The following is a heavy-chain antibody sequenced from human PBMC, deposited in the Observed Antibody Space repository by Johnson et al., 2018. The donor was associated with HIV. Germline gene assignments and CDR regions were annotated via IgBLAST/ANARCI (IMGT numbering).Heavy chain of an antibody. D-gene: IGHD6-19*01. J-gene: IGHJ3*02. CDR3: ARDRQAVRGTFDI. CDR2: ISFDGSNK. Sequence: QVQLVESGGGVVQPGGSLRLSCAASGFTFSNYPMHWVRQAPGKGLEWVAVISFDGSNKYYTDSVTGRFTISRDNAKNSLYLQMNSLRAEDTALYYCARDRQAVRGTFDIWGQGTMVTVSS. CDR1: GFTFSNYP. V-gene: IGHV3-30*04.